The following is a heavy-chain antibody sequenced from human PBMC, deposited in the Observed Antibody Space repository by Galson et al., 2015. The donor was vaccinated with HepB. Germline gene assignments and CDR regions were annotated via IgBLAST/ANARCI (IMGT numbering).Heavy chain of an antibody. CDR1: GFTFSSYA. CDR3: AKFPDYGDYASHMY. V-gene: IGHV3-23*01. CDR2: ISGSGGST. J-gene: IGHJ4*02. D-gene: IGHD4-17*01. Sequence: SLRLSCAASGFTFSSYAMSWVRQAPGKGLEWVSAISGSGGSTYYADSMKGRFTISRDNSKNTLYLQMNSLRAEDTAVYYCAKFPDYGDYASHMYWGQGTLVTVSS.